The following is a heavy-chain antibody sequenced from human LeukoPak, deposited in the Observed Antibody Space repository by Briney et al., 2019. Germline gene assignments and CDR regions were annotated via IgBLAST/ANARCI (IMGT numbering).Heavy chain of an antibody. CDR3: VRGPYGASISNWFDP. J-gene: IGHJ5*02. Sequence: SETLSLTCTVSGGSISSYYWSWIRQPAGKGLEWTGRIYTSGSTNYNPSLKSRVTMSVDTSKNQFSLNLRSVTAADTAVYYCVRGPYGASISNWFDPWGQGLLVTVSS. D-gene: IGHD4/OR15-4a*01. CDR2: IYTSGST. V-gene: IGHV4-4*07. CDR1: GGSISSYY.